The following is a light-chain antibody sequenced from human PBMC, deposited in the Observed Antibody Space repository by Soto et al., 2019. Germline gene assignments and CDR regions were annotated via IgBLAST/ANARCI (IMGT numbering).Light chain of an antibody. CDR2: GAS. V-gene: IGKV1-9*01. CDR3: QQHNSFPIP. J-gene: IGKJ3*01. CDR1: QGIANF. Sequence: IQLTQSPSSLSASVGDRVTISCRASQGIANFLAWYQQKPGKATKLLIYGASTLQSGVPSRFSGSGSGTDFTLTISTLQPEDFATYDCQQHNSFPIPFGPGTKVDSK.